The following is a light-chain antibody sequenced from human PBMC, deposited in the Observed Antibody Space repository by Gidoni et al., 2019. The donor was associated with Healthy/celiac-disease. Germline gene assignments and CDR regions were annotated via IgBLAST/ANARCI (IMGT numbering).Light chain of an antibody. CDR2: GAS. J-gene: IGKJ4*01. CDR1: QSVSSN. Sequence: TLSVSPGERATLSCRASQSVSSNLAWYQQKPGQAPRLLIYGASTRATGIPARFSGSGSGTAFTLTISSLQSEDFAVYYCQQYNNWPPLTFGGGTKVEIK. V-gene: IGKV3-15*01. CDR3: QQYNNWPPLT.